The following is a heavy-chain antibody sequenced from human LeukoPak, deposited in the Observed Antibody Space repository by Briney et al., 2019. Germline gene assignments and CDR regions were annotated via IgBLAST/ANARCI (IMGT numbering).Heavy chain of an antibody. Sequence: ASGKVSCKASGYTFTSYGISWVRQAPEQGIEWMGWISAYNGNTNYARKLQGRVTMTTDTSTSTAYMELRSLRSDDTAVYYCARTLVSLDAFDIWGQGTMVTVSS. CDR2: ISAYNGNT. D-gene: IGHD5/OR15-5a*01. V-gene: IGHV1-18*01. CDR1: GYTFTSYG. J-gene: IGHJ3*02. CDR3: ARTLVSLDAFDI.